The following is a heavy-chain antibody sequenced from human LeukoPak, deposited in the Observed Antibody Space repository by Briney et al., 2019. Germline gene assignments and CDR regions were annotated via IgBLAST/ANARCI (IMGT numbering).Heavy chain of an antibody. CDR1: GFTFDDYA. D-gene: IGHD6-19*01. J-gene: IGHJ6*02. CDR2: ISWNSGSI. Sequence: GRSLRLSCAASGFTFDDYAMHWVRQAPGKGLEWLSGISWNSGSIGYADSVKGRFTISRDNAKNSLYLQMNSLRAEDTALYYCAKDIMVMYSSGGGMDVWGQGTTVTVSS. CDR3: AKDIMVMYSSGGGMDV. V-gene: IGHV3-9*01.